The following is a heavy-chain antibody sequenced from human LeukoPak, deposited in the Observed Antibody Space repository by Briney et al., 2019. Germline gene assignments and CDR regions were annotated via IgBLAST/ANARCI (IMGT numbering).Heavy chain of an antibody. D-gene: IGHD3-9*01. J-gene: IGHJ4*02. CDR1: GFSLSSYW. CDR3: ARDNDWAFHY. V-gene: IGHV3-7*01. Sequence: PGGSLRLSCAASGFSLSSYWMSWVRQAPGNGLEWVANIKQDGSEKYYGDSVKGRFTISRDNAKNSLYLQMNSLRDEDTAVYYCARDNDWAFHYWGQGTLVTVSS. CDR2: IKQDGSEK.